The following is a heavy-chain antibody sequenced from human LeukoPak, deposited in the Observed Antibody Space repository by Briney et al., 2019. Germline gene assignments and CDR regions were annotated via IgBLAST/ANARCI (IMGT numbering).Heavy chain of an antibody. CDR2: IKQDGSEK. CDR3: AREEVVVVPAVHGRRRVYYYMDV. J-gene: IGHJ6*03. CDR1: GFTFSSYW. V-gene: IGHV3-7*01. Sequence: GGSLRLSCAASGFTFSSYWMSWVRQAPGQGLEWVANIKQDGSEKYYVDSVKGRFTISRDNAKNSLYLQMNSLRAEDTAVYYCAREEVVVVPAVHGRRRVYYYMDVWGKGTTVTVSS. D-gene: IGHD2-2*01.